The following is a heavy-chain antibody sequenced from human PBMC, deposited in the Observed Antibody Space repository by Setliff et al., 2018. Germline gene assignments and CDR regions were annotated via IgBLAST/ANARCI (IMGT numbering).Heavy chain of an antibody. CDR1: GYSISSGYN. V-gene: IGHV4-38-2*01. D-gene: IGHD4-4*01. CDR2: IYTSGST. CDR3: ASYRQDVNY. J-gene: IGHJ4*02. Sequence: PSETLSLTCAVSGYSISSGYNWGWIRQPPGKGLEWIGRIYTSGSTNYNPSLKSRVTISVDTSKNQFSLQLTSLSAADTAVYFCASYRQDVNYWGQGTLVTVSS.